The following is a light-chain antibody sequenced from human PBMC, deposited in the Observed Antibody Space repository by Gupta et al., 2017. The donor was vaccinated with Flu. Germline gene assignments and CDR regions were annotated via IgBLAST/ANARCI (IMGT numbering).Light chain of an antibody. J-gene: IGLJ2*01. CDR2: DVN. CDR1: NSDVGGYNY. V-gene: IGLV2-11*03. CDR3: TSFAGTSTVV. Sequence: SVTISCTGTNSDVGGYNYISWYQQHPGKVTKLVIHDVNKRPSGVPDSYSGSKSANTASLTISGVQADDEADYYCTSFAGTSTVVFGGGTQLTVL.